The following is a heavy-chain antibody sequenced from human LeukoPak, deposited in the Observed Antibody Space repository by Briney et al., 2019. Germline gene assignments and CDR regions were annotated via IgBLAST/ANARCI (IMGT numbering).Heavy chain of an antibody. Sequence: GGSLRLSCAASGFTFSRYTMSWVRQAPGKGLEWISSISGTSNYIFYADSVKGRFTVSRNNAKNSLYMQMNSLRADDTGVYYCASYLTEYCGDACFTYYFDSWGQGSQVTVSS. CDR3: ASYLTEYCGDACFTYYFDS. V-gene: IGHV3-21*06. D-gene: IGHD2-21*02. CDR2: ISGTSNYI. J-gene: IGHJ4*02. CDR1: GFTFSRYT.